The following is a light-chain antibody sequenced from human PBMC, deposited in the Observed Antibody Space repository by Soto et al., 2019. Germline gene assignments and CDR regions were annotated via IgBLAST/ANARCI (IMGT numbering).Light chain of an antibody. CDR1: QSISSW. Sequence: DIQMTHSPSTLSASVGDRVTITCRASQSISSWLAWYQQKPGKAPKLLIYKASSLESGVPSRFSGSGSVTEFTLTISSLQPDDFATYSAEQSNSYSTFGGGTKM. CDR2: KAS. V-gene: IGKV1-5*03. J-gene: IGKJ4*02. CDR3: EQSNSYST.